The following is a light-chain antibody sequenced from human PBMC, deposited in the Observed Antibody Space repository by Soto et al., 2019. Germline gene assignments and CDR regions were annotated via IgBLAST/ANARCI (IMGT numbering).Light chain of an antibody. CDR1: QSVSSSY. Sequence: EIVLKQSPGTLSLSTGERATLSCRVSQSVSSSYVAWYQQKPGQAPRLLMYGASSRATGIPDRFSGSGSGTDFTLTISRLEPEDFAVYYCQQYGFSLKTFGQGSIVDIK. CDR3: QQYGFSLKT. V-gene: IGKV3-20*01. J-gene: IGKJ1*01. CDR2: GAS.